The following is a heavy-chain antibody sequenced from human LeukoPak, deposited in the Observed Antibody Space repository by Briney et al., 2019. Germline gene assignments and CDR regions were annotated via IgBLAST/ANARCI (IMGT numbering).Heavy chain of an antibody. D-gene: IGHD6-19*01. CDR2: INTDGSTT. CDR1: GFTFSNYR. CDR3: ARLTVTGTNY. V-gene: IGHV3-74*03. J-gene: IGHJ4*02. Sequence: PGGSLRLSCVVSGFTFSNYRMHWVRQAPGKGLVWVSGINTDGSTTTYADSVKGRFTISRDNAKNTLYLQMNGLRAEDTAVYYCARLTVTGTNYWGQGTLVTVSS.